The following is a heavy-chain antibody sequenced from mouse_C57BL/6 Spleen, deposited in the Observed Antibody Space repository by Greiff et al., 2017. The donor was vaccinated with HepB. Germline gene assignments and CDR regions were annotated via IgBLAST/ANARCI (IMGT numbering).Heavy chain of an antibody. V-gene: IGHV5-17*01. CDR2: ISSGSSTI. J-gene: IGHJ1*03. CDR3: ARNDGYYDWYFDV. D-gene: IGHD2-3*01. CDR1: GFTFSDYG. Sequence: DVQLVESGGGLVKPGGSLKLSCAASGFTFSDYGMHWVRQAPEKGLEWVAYISSGSSTIYYADTVKGRFTISRDNAKNTLFLQMTSLRSEDTAMYYCARNDGYYDWYFDVWGTGTTVTVSS.